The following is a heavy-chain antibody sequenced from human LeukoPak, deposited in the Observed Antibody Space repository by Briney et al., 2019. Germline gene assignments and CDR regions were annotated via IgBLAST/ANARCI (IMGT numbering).Heavy chain of an antibody. CDR1: GYTFTSYY. J-gene: IGHJ6*02. D-gene: IGHD3-22*01. CDR2: ISAYNGNT. V-gene: IGHV1-18*04. CDR3: ARETAYYYDSSGYYPGYYYYGMDV. Sequence: GASVKVSCKASGYTFTSYYMHWVRQAPGQGLEWMGWISAYNGNTNYAQKLQGRVTMTTDTSTSTAYMELRSLRSDDTAVYYCARETAYYYDSSGYYPGYYYYGMDVWGQGTTVTVSS.